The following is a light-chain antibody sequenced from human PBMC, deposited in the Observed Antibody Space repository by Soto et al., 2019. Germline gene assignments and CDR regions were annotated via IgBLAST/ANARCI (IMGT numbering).Light chain of an antibody. CDR2: KAS. Sequence: DIQMTQSPSTLSRSVGDRVTITCRASQTISSWLAWYQQKPGKAPKLLIYKASTLKSGVPSRFTGSGSGTEFTLTISSLQPDDFATYYCQHYNSYQEAFGEGTKVDIX. CDR3: QHYNSYQEA. CDR1: QTISSW. V-gene: IGKV1-5*03. J-gene: IGKJ1*01.